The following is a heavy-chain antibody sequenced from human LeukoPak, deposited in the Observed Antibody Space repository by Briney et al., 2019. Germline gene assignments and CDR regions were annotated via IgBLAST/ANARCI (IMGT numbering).Heavy chain of an antibody. CDR3: ARDNSVGDTAWWFDP. V-gene: IGHV1-46*01. CDR1: GYTFTSYG. CDR2: INPSGSST. Sequence: ASVKVSCKASGYTFTSYGISWVRQAPGQGLEWMGLINPSGSSTSYAQKFQGRLSLTRDTSTSTDYMELSSLRSEDTAVYYCARDNSVGDTAWWFDPWGQGTLVTVSS. D-gene: IGHD1-26*01. J-gene: IGHJ5*02.